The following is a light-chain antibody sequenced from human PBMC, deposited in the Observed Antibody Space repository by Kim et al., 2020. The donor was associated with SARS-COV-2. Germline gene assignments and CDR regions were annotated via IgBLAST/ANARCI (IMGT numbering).Light chain of an antibody. J-gene: IGLJ3*02. CDR1: NIGHKS. Sequence: APGKPARLPWGGTNIGHKSVHWYLQKPGPAPVLVIYYDSDRPAGIPARFSGSNYGNTATLTISRVEGGDEADYYCQVWDSSSDHRVFGGGTKLTVL. CDR2: YDS. CDR3: QVWDSSSDHRV. V-gene: IGLV3-21*04.